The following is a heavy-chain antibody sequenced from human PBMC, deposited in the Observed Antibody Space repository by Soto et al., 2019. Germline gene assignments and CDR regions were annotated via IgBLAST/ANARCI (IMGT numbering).Heavy chain of an antibody. V-gene: IGHV3-23*01. J-gene: IGHJ4*02. CDR1: GFTFDSHA. Sequence: GGSLRLSCVGSGFTFDSHAMNWVRQAPGKGLECVAGITGSAGSTYYADSVKGRFTISKDNSKNTLYRQMNSLRAGDTAVYYCTNDKADKGDGSVHSWGQGTKVTVYS. D-gene: IGHD2-15*01. CDR2: ITGSAGST. CDR3: TNDKADKGDGSVHS.